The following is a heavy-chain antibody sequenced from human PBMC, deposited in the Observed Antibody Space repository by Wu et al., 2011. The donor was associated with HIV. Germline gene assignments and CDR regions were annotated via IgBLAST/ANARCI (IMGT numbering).Heavy chain of an antibody. CDR3: ARDPGIAPTGMFG. Sequence: QVQLVQSGTEVKEPGSSVKVSCKTSEGTFSGRIFNWARQAPGQGLEWMGWINPNSGGTNYAQKFQGRVTMTRDTSINTAYMDLSSLTSDDTAVYYCARDPGIAPTGMFGWGQGTLVTVSS. CDR1: EGTFSGRI. J-gene: IGHJ4*02. CDR2: INPNSGGT. D-gene: IGHD6-13*01. V-gene: IGHV1-2*02.